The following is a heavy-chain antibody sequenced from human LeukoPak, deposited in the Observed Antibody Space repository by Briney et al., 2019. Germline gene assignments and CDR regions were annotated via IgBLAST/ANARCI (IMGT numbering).Heavy chain of an antibody. CDR2: ISSSGSTK. D-gene: IGHD2-15*01. CDR3: AKDRRGYSPPYYFDY. Sequence: PGGSLRLSCAASGFTFSRYTMNWVRQAPGKGLEWVSYISSSGSTKYYADSVKGRFTISRDNAKNSLYLQMNSLRAEDTAVYYCAKDRRGYSPPYYFDYWGQGTLVTVSS. V-gene: IGHV3-48*04. CDR1: GFTFSRYT. J-gene: IGHJ4*02.